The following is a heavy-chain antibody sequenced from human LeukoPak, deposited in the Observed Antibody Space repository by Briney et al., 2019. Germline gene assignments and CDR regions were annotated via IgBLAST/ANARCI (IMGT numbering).Heavy chain of an antibody. V-gene: IGHV4-34*01. CDR3: ARSVAAAGPLGY. J-gene: IGHJ4*02. D-gene: IGHD6-13*01. CDR2: INHSGST. Sequence: SETLSVTCAVYGGSFSGYYWSWIRQPPGKGLEWIGEINHSGSTNYNPSLKSRVTISVDTSKNRFSLKLSSVTAADTAVYYCARSVAAAGPLGYWGQGTLVTVSS. CDR1: GGSFSGYY.